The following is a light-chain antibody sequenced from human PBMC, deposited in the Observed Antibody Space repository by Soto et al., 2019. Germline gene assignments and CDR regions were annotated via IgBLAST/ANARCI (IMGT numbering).Light chain of an antibody. CDR3: QQYNSYSLVT. CDR2: KAS. J-gene: IGKJ1*01. CDR1: QSISSW. Sequence: DIQMTQSPSTLSAYVGDRVTITCRASQSISSWLAWYQQKPGKAPKLLIYKASSLESGVPSRFSGSGSGTEFTLTISSLQPDDFATYYCQQYNSYSLVTFGQGTKVEIK. V-gene: IGKV1-5*03.